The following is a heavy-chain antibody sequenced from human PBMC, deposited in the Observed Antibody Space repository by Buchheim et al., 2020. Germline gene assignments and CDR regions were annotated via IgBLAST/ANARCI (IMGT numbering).Heavy chain of an antibody. V-gene: IGHV3-23*01. CDR3: AKDARLIYDSSGYYYRDSEYFQH. Sequence: EVQLLESGGGLVQPGGSLRLSCAASGFTFSSYAMSWVRQAPGKGLEWVSAISGSGGSTYYADSVKGRFTISRDNSKNTLYLQMNSLRAEDTAVYYCAKDARLIYDSSGYYYRDSEYFQHWGQGTL. CDR2: ISGSGGST. CDR1: GFTFSSYA. J-gene: IGHJ1*01. D-gene: IGHD3-22*01.